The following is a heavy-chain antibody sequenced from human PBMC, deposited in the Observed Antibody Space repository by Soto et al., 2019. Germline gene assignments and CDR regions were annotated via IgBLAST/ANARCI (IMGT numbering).Heavy chain of an antibody. CDR3: ARDYKICSYSSGCLPHAFDI. CDR1: DFTFSGNP. D-gene: IGHD6-19*01. CDR2: ISGSGGST. Sequence: GGPRRLSCPASDFTFSGNPMSWVRQAPGKGREGFSAISGSGGSTYYADSVKGRFTISGDNSKNTMYLQMNSLRAEDTAVYYCARDYKICSYSSGCLPHAFDIWGQGTMVTVSS. J-gene: IGHJ3*02. V-gene: IGHV3-23*01.